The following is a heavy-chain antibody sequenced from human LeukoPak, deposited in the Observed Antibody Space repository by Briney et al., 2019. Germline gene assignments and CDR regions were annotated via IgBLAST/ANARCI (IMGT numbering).Heavy chain of an antibody. CDR2: INHSGST. V-gene: IGHV4-39*07. CDR3: ARVVWYDILTGPLYYYYYMDV. Sequence: SETLSLTCTVSGGSISSSSYYWGWIRQPPGKGLEWIGEINHSGSTNYNPSLKSRVTISVDKSKNQFSLKLSSVTAADTAVYYCARVVWYDILTGPLYYYYYMDVWGQGTLVTVSS. D-gene: IGHD3-9*01. CDR1: GGSISSSSYY. J-gene: IGHJ6*03.